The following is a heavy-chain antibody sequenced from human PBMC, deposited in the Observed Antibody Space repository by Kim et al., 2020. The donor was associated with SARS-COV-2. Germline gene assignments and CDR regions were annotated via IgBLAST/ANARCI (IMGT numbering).Heavy chain of an antibody. D-gene: IGHD3-10*01. CDR1: GFTVSSNY. CDR3: ARGRRSGSGSYYYYYYYGMDV. Sequence: GGSLRLSCAASGFTVSSNYMSWVRQAAGKGLEWVSVIYSGGSTYYADSVKGRFTISRDNSKNTLYLQMSSLRADDTAVYYCARGRRSGSGSYYYYYYYGMDVWGQGTTVTVSS. CDR2: IYSGGST. V-gene: IGHV3-53*01. J-gene: IGHJ6*02.